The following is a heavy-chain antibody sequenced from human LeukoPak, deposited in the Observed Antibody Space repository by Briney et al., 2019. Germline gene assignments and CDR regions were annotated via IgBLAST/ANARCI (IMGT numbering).Heavy chain of an antibody. CDR1: GYTFTSYD. CDR3: AKDRRPNSYSSSWLDY. V-gene: IGHV1-18*01. Sequence: ASVKVSCKASGYTFTSYDINWVRQAPGQGLEWMGWISAYNGNTNYAQKLQGRVTMTTDTSTSTAYMELRSLRSDDTAVYYCAKDRRPNSYSSSWLDYWGQGTLITVSS. CDR2: ISAYNGNT. D-gene: IGHD6-13*01. J-gene: IGHJ4*02.